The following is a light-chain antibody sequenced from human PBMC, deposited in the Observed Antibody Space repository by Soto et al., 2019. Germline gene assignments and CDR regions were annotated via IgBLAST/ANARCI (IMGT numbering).Light chain of an antibody. V-gene: IGLV2-8*01. J-gene: IGLJ2*01. CDR1: SSDVGGYNY. CDR2: EVS. CDR3: SSYAGSNMVV. Sequence: QSALTQPPSASGSPGQSVTISCTGTSSDVGGYNYVSWYQQHPGKAPKLTIYEVSKRPSGVPDRFSGSKSGNTASLTVSGLQAEDEADYYCSSYAGSNMVVFGGGTKVTVL.